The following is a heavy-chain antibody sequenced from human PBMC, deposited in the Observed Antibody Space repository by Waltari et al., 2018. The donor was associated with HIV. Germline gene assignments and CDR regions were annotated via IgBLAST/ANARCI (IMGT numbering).Heavy chain of an antibody. D-gene: IGHD3-3*01. CDR2: ISSSVGTT. V-gene: IGHV3-11*01. J-gene: IGHJ4*02. CDR3: VRDNHDFWSGHYFDS. CDR1: GTTSSDYY. Sequence: QVQLVESGGGWVKPGGSLTLACAGFGTTSSDYYMHWIRQAPRKGLEWLSYISSSVGTTYYAESVRGRFTISRDSAKHSLFLQMNSLRAEDTAVYYCVRDNHDFWSGHYFDSWGQGTLVTVSS.